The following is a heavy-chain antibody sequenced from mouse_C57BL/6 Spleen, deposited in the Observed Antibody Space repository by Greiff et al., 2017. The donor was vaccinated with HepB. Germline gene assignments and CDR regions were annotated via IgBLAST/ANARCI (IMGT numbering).Heavy chain of an antibody. D-gene: IGHD1-1*01. CDR1: GYTFTSYW. J-gene: IGHJ4*01. Sequence: QVQLQQSGAELVKPGASVKMPCKASGYTFTSYWITWVKQRPGQGLEWIGDIYPGSGSTNYNEKFKSKATLTVDTSSSTAYMQLSSLTSEDSAVYYCARRGGSSYDYYAMDYWGQGTSVTVSS. CDR2: IYPGSGST. CDR3: ARRGGSSYDYYAMDY. V-gene: IGHV1-55*01.